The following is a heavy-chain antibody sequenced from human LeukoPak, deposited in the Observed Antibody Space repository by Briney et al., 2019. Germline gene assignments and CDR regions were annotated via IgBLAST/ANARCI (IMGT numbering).Heavy chain of an antibody. D-gene: IGHD3-10*01. V-gene: IGHV3-21*01. CDR3: ARDAPLGGFDY. CDR1: GFTFSSYS. CDR2: ISSSSSYI. J-gene: IGHJ4*02. Sequence: GGSLRLSCAASGFTFSSYSMNWVRQAPGKGLEWVSSISSSSSYIYYADSVKGRFTISRDNAKNSLYLPMNSLRAEDTAVYYCARDAPLGGFDYWGQGTLVSVSS.